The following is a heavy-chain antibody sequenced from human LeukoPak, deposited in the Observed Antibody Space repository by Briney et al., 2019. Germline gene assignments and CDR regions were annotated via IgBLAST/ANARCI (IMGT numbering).Heavy chain of an antibody. CDR3: ARYQVGADYYFDC. V-gene: IGHV4-59*01. CDR2: IYYRGSA. D-gene: IGHD2-2*01. CDR1: GGSISNYF. Sequence: SETLSLTCTVSGGSISNYFWSWIRQPPGKGLEWIGYIYYRGSANYNPSLKSRVAISVDTSKNQFSLKLSSVTAADTAVYYCARYQVGADYYFDCWGQGTLVTVSS. J-gene: IGHJ4*02.